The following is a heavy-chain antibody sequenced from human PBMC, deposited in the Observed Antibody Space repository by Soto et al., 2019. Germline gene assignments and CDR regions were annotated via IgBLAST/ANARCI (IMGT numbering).Heavy chain of an antibody. V-gene: IGHV1-18*01. D-gene: IGHD2-15*01. J-gene: IGHJ4*02. Sequence: QVQLVQSGAEVKKPGASVKVSCKASGYTFTSYGITWVRQAPGQGLEWMGWISAYNGNTNYAQKLRGRITLTTDTSESTAYMGLRSLRSDDTAVYYCARDLLGYCSGGSCYSGGGDYWGQGTLVTVSS. CDR1: GYTFTSYG. CDR3: ARDLLGYCSGGSCYSGGGDY. CDR2: ISAYNGNT.